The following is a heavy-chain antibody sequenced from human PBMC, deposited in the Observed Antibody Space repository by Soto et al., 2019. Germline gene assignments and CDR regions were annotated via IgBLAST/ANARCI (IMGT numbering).Heavy chain of an antibody. J-gene: IGHJ4*02. CDR3: AKSVVVVVAANGGFDY. D-gene: IGHD2-15*01. CDR1: GFTFTSYA. CDR2: ISGSGGSR. V-gene: IGHV3-23*01. Sequence: EVQLLESGGGLVQPGGSLRLSCAASGFTFTSYAMSWVRQAPGQGLEWVSGISGSGGSRYYADSVKGRFTISRDNSKNSLCLQMNSLRAEDTAVYYCAKSVVVVVAANGGFDYWGQGTLITVSS.